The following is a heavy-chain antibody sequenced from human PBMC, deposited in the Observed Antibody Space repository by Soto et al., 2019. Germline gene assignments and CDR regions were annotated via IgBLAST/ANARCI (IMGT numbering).Heavy chain of an antibody. CDR1: GYTFINYS. J-gene: IGHJ4*02. CDR3: ARAFSLIMADPAY. CDR2: VSPYNGNA. V-gene: IGHV1-18*04. Sequence: ASVKDSGKTSGYTFINYSIRWVLEAPGQGLEWMGWVSPYNGNANYTEKFQGRVSMTTDTSTTTAYMERTSLTSDDTAVYYCARAFSLIMADPAYWGQGALVTVSS. D-gene: IGHD2-8*01.